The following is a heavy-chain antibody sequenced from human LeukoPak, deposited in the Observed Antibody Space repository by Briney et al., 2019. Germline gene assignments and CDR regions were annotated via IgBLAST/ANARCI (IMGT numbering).Heavy chain of an antibody. V-gene: IGHV3-30*18. Sequence: PGGSLRLSCAASGFTFSSYGMHWVRQAPGKGLEWVAVISYDGSNKYYADSVKGRFTISRDNSKNTLYLQMNSLRAEDTAVYYCAKEGVIWGRGTLVTVSS. CDR1: GFTFSSYG. J-gene: IGHJ4*02. D-gene: IGHD3-10*01. CDR3: AKEGVI. CDR2: ISYDGSNK.